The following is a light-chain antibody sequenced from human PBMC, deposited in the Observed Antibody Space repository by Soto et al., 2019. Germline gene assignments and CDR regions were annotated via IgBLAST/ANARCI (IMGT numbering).Light chain of an antibody. Sequence: QYVLTQPPSASGTPGQRVTISCSGSSSNIGSNTVNWYQQLPGTAPKLLIYTNDQRPSGVPDRFSGSKSGTSASLAISGLQSEDGADYYCAAWDDSLNGRVFGGGTKLTVL. V-gene: IGLV1-44*01. CDR2: TND. J-gene: IGLJ2*01. CDR1: SSNIGSNT. CDR3: AAWDDSLNGRV.